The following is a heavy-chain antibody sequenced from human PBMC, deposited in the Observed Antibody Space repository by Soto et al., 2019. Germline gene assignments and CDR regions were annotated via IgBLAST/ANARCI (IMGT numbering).Heavy chain of an antibody. J-gene: IGHJ6*02. CDR1: GGTFSSYA. Sequence: GPSVKVSCKASGGTFSSYAISWVLQAPGQGLEWMGGIIPIFGTANYAQKFQGRVTITADESTSTAYMELSSLRSEDTAVYYCARRATSYSSSFYYGMDVWGQGTTVIVSS. V-gene: IGHV1-69*13. CDR3: ARRATSYSSSFYYGMDV. D-gene: IGHD6-6*01. CDR2: IIPIFGTA.